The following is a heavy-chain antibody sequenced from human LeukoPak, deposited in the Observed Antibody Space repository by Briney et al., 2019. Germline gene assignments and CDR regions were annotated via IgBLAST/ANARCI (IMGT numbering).Heavy chain of an antibody. J-gene: IGHJ4*02. Sequence: ASVKVSCKASGGTFSSYAISWVRQAPGQGLEWMGGIILIFGTANYAQKFQGRVTITADESTSTAYMELSSLRSEDTAVYYCARDRGGMVTGYWGQGTLVTVSS. V-gene: IGHV1-69*13. CDR1: GGTFSSYA. CDR3: ARDRGGMVTGY. CDR2: IILIFGTA. D-gene: IGHD5-18*01.